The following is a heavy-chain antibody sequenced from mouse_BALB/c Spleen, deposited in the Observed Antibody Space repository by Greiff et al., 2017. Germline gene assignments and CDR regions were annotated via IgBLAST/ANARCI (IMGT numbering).Heavy chain of an antibody. CDR1: GYSITSDYA. Sequence: EVHLVESGPGLVKPSQSLSLTCTVTGYSITSDYAWNWIRQFPGNQLEWMGYISYSGSTSYNPSLKSRISITRDTSKNQFFLQLNSVTTEDTATYYCARKIYDGYFSWFAYWGQGTLVTVSA. CDR2: ISYSGST. CDR3: ARKIYDGYFSWFAY. J-gene: IGHJ3*01. V-gene: IGHV3-2*02. D-gene: IGHD2-3*01.